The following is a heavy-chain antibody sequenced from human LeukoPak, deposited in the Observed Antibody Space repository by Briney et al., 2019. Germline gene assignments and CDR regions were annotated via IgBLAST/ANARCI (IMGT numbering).Heavy chain of an antibody. CDR2: TRNKANSYTT. D-gene: IGHD3-3*01. V-gene: IGHV3-72*01. Sequence: GGSLRLSCAASGFTFSDHYMDWVRQAPGKGLEWVGRTRNKANSYTTEYAASVKGRFTISRDDSKNSLYLQMNSLKTEDTAVYYCAGGPPYYDFWSGPEGDAFDIWGQGTMVTVSS. CDR3: AGGPPYYDFWSGPEGDAFDI. J-gene: IGHJ3*02. CDR1: GFTFSDHY.